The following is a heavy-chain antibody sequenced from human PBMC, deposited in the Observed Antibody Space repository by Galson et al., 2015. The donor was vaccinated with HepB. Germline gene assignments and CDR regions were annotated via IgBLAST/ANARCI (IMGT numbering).Heavy chain of an antibody. Sequence: SLRLSCAASGFTVSSNYMSWVRQAPGKGLEWVSVIYSGGSTYYADSVKGRFTISRDNSKNTLYLQMNSPRAEDTAVYYCARDPGYCTNGVCYRQYYFDYWGQGTLVTVSS. CDR2: IYSGGST. D-gene: IGHD2-8*01. J-gene: IGHJ4*02. CDR1: GFTVSSNY. CDR3: ARDPGYCTNGVCYRQYYFDY. V-gene: IGHV3-66*01.